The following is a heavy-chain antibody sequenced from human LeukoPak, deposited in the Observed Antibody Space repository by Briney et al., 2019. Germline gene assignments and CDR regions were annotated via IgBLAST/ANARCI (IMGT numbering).Heavy chain of an antibody. J-gene: IGHJ5*02. Sequence: GGSLRLSCAASGFTFSSYWMSWVRQAPGKGLEWVANIKQDGSEEYYVDSVKGRFTISRDNAKNSLYLQMNSLRAEDTAVYYCARVSGLGELPESWFDPWGQGTLVTVSS. CDR3: ARVSGLGELPESWFDP. D-gene: IGHD3-10*01. CDR1: GFTFSSYW. V-gene: IGHV3-7*01. CDR2: IKQDGSEE.